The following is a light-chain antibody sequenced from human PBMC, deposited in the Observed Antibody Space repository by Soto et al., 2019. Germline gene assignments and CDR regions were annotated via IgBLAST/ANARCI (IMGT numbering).Light chain of an antibody. CDR1: QTLSSN. CDR3: QQYDNWPHT. CDR2: GAS. V-gene: IGKV3-15*01. Sequence: EMVMTQSPATLSVSPGERATLSCRASQTLSSNLAWYQQKPGQAPRLLIYGASTRATGIPARFSGSGSGTDFTLTISSLQSEDFAVYYCQQYDNWPHTFGQGTKLEIK. J-gene: IGKJ2*01.